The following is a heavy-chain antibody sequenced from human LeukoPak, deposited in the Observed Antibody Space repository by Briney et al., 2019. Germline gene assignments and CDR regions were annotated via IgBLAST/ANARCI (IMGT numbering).Heavy chain of an antibody. CDR2: IIPIFGTA. J-gene: IGHJ6*03. CDR1: GYTFSSYA. V-gene: IGHV1-69*13. Sequence: SVKVSCKASGYTFSSYAISWVRQAPGQGLEWMGGIIPIFGTANYAQKFQGRVTITADESTSTAYMELSSLRSEDTAVYYCARVRGYGGNSEFYYYMDVWGKGTTVTVSS. CDR3: ARVRGYGGNSEFYYYMDV. D-gene: IGHD4-23*01.